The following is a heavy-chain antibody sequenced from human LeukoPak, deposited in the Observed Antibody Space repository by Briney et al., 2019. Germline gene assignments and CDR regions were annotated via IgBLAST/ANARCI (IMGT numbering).Heavy chain of an antibody. D-gene: IGHD3-22*01. CDR1: GYTFTSYG. Sequence: GASVKVSCKASGYTFTSYGISWVRQAPGQGLEWMGWISAYNGNTNYAQKLQGRVTMTIDTSTSTAYMELRSLRSDDTAVYYCARSHYYDSSGYHDFDPWGQGTLVTVSS. CDR2: ISAYNGNT. J-gene: IGHJ5*02. V-gene: IGHV1-18*01. CDR3: ARSHYYDSSGYHDFDP.